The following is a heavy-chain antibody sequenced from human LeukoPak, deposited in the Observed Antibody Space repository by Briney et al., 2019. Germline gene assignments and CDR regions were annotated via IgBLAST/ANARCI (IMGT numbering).Heavy chain of an antibody. CDR1: GFTFSSYA. CDR3: ARALTGTYYFDS. D-gene: IGHD2-8*02. J-gene: IGHJ4*02. Sequence: GGSLRLSCAASGFTFSSYAMSWVGQAQGKGLEWISYISGRSSRTNYADSVKGRFTISRDNAKNSLYLQMNSLRAEDTAVYYCARALTGTYYFDSWGQGTLVTVSS. CDR2: ISGRSSRT. V-gene: IGHV3-48*04.